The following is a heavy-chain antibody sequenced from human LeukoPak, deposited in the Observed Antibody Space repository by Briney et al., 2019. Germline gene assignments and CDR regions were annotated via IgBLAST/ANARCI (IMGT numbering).Heavy chain of an antibody. CDR3: ARGGYDSSGWPSQFDY. D-gene: IGHD3-22*01. Sequence: PGGSLRLSCAASGFTFSDYYMSWIRQAPGKGLEWVSYISSSGSTIYYAHSVKGRFTISRDNAKNSLYLQINSLRAEDTAVYYCARGGYDSSGWPSQFDYWGQGTLVTVSS. CDR1: GFTFSDYY. V-gene: IGHV3-11*01. CDR2: ISSSGSTI. J-gene: IGHJ4*02.